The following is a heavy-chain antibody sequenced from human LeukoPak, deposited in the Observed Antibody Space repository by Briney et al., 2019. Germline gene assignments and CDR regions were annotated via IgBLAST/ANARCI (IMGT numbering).Heavy chain of an antibody. CDR1: GFXVSSNY. J-gene: IGHJ4*02. V-gene: IGHV3-53*01. D-gene: IGHD3-22*01. CDR3: ARDHYDGSTYYHDY. CDR2: IYRGGGT. Sequence: PGGSLRLSCAASGFXVSSNYMSWVRQAPGKGLEWVSVIYRGGGTYYADSVKGRFTISRDNSKNTLYLQMNSLRAEDTAVYYCARDHYDGSTYYHDYWGQGTLVTVSS.